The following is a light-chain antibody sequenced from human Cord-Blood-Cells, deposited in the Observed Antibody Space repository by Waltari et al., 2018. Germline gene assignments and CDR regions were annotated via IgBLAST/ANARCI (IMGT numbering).Light chain of an antibody. CDR3: QQSYSTPWT. Sequence: DIQMTQFPFSLSASVGDRVTITCRASQSISSYLNWYQQKPGKAPKLLIYAASSLQSGVRSRFRCSGSGTDFTLPISSLQPEEFATYYCQQSYSTPWTFGQGTKVEIK. V-gene: IGKV1-39*01. CDR1: QSISSY. J-gene: IGKJ1*01. CDR2: AAS.